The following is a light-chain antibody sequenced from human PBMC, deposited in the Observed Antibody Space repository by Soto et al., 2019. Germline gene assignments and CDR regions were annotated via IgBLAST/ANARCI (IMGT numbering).Light chain of an antibody. CDR3: QQYTDWPLT. Sequence: EVVMTQSPATLSVSPGERATLSCRASRSVASNYLAWYQQKPGQAPRLLMYGISSRATGVPDRFSGSGSGTDFTLTISRLEPEDFAVYYCQQYTDWPLTFGHGTKVDIK. CDR2: GIS. V-gene: IGKV3-20*01. J-gene: IGKJ1*01. CDR1: RSVASNY.